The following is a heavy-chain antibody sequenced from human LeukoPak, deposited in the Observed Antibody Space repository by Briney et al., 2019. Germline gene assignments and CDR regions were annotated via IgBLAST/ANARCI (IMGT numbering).Heavy chain of an antibody. CDR2: INSYNGNT. D-gene: IGHD3-3*02. CDR3: ATRSFVLAAVFKGDDALDI. CDR1: GYTFTSYA. Sequence: ASVNVSCKASGYTFTSYAISAVGQARAQGVQGMRFINSYNGNTNPVQKFQGRVTMSTDTFTGTAYMDLSSMTSDDTGVYYGATRSFVLAAVFKGDDALDIWGQGTMVTVSS. V-gene: IGHV1-18*01. J-gene: IGHJ3*02.